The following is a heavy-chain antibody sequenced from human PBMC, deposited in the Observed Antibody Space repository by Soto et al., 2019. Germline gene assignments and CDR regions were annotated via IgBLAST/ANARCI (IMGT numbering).Heavy chain of an antibody. V-gene: IGHV3-53*01. J-gene: IGHJ4*02. CDR2: IYSGGST. Sequence: EAPLVESGGGLIQPGGSLRLSCAASGFTVSSNYMSWVRQAPGKGLEWVSIIYSGGSTYYADSVKGRLTISRDNSKNTLYLQMNSLRAEDTAVYYCARGSRGSADGRGSDYFDYWGQGTLVTVSS. CDR1: GFTVSSNY. D-gene: IGHD6-13*01. CDR3: ARGSRGSADGRGSDYFDY.